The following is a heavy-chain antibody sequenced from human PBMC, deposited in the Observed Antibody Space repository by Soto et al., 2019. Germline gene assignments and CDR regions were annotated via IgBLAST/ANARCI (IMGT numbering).Heavy chain of an antibody. CDR1: GGTFTCYA. Sequence: SVKVSCNASGGTFTCYAISWVRHAPGQGLESMGGIIPIFGTANYAQKFQGRFRITADKSTSTAYMELSSLRSEDTAVYYCARKVAGKENWFDPWGQGTPVTVSS. CDR2: IIPIFGTA. D-gene: IGHD6-19*01. V-gene: IGHV1-69*06. CDR3: ARKVAGKENWFDP. J-gene: IGHJ5*02.